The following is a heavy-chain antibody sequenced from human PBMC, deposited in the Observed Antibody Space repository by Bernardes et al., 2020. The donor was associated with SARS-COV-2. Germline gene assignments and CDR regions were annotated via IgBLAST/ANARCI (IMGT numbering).Heavy chain of an antibody. D-gene: IGHD3-10*01. CDR1: GFTFSSYA. Sequence: GGSLRLSCAASGFTFSSYAMSWVRQAPGKGLEWVSAISGSGGSTYYADFVKGRFTISRDNSKNTLYLQMNSLRAEDTAVYYCAKGAVSGETYYYGSGSYRRGYFDYWGQGTLVTVSS. J-gene: IGHJ4*02. CDR3: AKGAVSGETYYYGSGSYRRGYFDY. CDR2: ISGSGGST. V-gene: IGHV3-23*01.